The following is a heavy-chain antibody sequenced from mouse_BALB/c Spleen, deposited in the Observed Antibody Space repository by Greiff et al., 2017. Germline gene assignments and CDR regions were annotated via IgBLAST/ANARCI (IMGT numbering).Heavy chain of an antibody. CDR1: GYAFSSYW. CDR3: ARASLTTVRPPYWYFDV. Sequence: QVQLQQSGAELVRPGSSVKISCKASGYAFSSYWMNWVKQRPGQGLEWIGQIYPGDGDTNYNGKFKGKATLTADKSSSTAYMQLSSLTSEDSAVYFCARASLTTVRPPYWYFDVWGAGTTVTVSS. J-gene: IGHJ1*01. V-gene: IGHV1-80*01. CDR2: IYPGDGDT. D-gene: IGHD1-1*01.